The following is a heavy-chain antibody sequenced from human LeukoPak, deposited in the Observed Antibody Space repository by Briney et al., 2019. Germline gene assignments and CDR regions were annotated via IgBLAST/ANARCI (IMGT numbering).Heavy chain of an antibody. J-gene: IGHJ4*02. V-gene: IGHV1-8*01. Sequence: GASETVSCKASGYTFSSYDINWVRQPTRQGLEWMGWMNPNSGNTGYARKFQSRVTMDTITSISTAYMELSSLRSEDSAVYYCARGRGSYSNSDDYWGQGTLVTVSS. D-gene: IGHD4-11*01. CDR2: MNPNSGNT. CDR1: GYTFSSYD. CDR3: ARGRGSYSNSDDY.